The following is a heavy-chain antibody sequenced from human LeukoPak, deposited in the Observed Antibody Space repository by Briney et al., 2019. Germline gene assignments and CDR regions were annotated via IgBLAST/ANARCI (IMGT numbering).Heavy chain of an antibody. Sequence: PGRSLRLSCAASGFTFYDYAMHWVRQAPGKGREWVAGISWSSGNIGYADSVKGRFTISRDNAENSRHLEMNSLRHEDTAVYFCARDAWRRAFNYGMDVWGQGTTVAVSS. CDR3: ARDAWRRAFNYGMDV. V-gene: IGHV3-9*01. CDR1: GFTFYDYA. CDR2: ISWSSGNI. J-gene: IGHJ6*02. D-gene: IGHD5-12*01.